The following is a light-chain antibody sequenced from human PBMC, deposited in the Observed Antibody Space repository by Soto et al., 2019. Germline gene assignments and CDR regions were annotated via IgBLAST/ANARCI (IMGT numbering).Light chain of an antibody. CDR3: QQSYSTPQT. Sequence: DIQMTQSPSSLSASVVDRVTITFRASQSISSYLNWYQQKPGKAPKLLIYAASSLQSGVPSRFSGSGSGTDFTLTISSLQPEDFATYYCQQSYSTPQTFGQGTKVDI. J-gene: IGKJ1*01. CDR1: QSISSY. CDR2: AAS. V-gene: IGKV1-39*01.